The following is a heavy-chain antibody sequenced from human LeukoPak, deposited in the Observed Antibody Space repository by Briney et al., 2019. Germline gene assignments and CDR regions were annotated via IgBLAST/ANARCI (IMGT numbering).Heavy chain of an antibody. CDR2: ISAYNGNT. Sequence: ASVKVSCKASGYTFTSYGISWVRQAPGQGLEWMGWISAYNGNTNYAQKLQGRVTMTTDTSTSTAYMELSGLRSDDTAEYYCARDPYYDFWSGYLSGGEIDYWGQGTLVTVSS. CDR1: GYTFTSYG. D-gene: IGHD3-3*01. J-gene: IGHJ4*02. CDR3: ARDPYYDFWSGYLSGGEIDY. V-gene: IGHV1-18*01.